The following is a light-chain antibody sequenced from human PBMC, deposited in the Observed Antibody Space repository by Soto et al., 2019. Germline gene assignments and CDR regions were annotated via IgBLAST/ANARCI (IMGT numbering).Light chain of an antibody. CDR1: HSVSTY. J-gene: IGKJ5*01. CDR3: QQRRSWPPTIT. Sequence: IVLTQSPATLSLSPGERATLSFMAIHSVSTYLAWYQQRPGQAPRLLIYDASYRATDIPPRFSGSGSGTDFTLTISSLEPEDFAVYYCQQRRSWPPTITFGQGTRLEIK. CDR2: DAS. V-gene: IGKV3-11*01.